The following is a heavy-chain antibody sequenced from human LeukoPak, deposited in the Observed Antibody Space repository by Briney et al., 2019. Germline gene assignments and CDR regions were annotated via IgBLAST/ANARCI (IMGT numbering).Heavy chain of an antibody. Sequence: PGESLRLSCAASGFTFTTYWMSWVRQAPGKGLEWVANIKQDGTERYYVDSVKGRYTISRDNAKNSLYLQMSSLRVEDTAVYYCARDRAYYDSGIDYWGQGTLVTVSS. D-gene: IGHD3-22*01. CDR1: GFTFTTYW. CDR3: ARDRAYYDSGIDY. CDR2: IKQDGTER. J-gene: IGHJ4*02. V-gene: IGHV3-7*01.